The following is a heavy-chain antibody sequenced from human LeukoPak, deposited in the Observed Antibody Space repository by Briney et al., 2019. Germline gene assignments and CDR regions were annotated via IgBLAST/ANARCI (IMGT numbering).Heavy chain of an antibody. CDR3: ASYTAGGGGLDY. J-gene: IGHJ4*02. V-gene: IGHV4-34*01. CDR1: GGSFSGCY. D-gene: IGHD5-18*01. CDR2: INHSGST. Sequence: SETLSLTCAVYGGSFSGCYWSWIRQPPGKGLEWIGEINHSGSTNYNPSLKSRVTISVDTSKNQFSLKLSSVTAADTAVYYCASYTAGGGGLDYWGQGTLVTVSS.